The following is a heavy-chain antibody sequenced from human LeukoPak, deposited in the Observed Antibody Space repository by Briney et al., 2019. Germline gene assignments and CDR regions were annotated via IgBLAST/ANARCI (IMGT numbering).Heavy chain of an antibody. CDR1: GFPFGDYT. D-gene: IGHD2-15*01. Sequence: PGGSLRLSCTASGFPFGDYTMSWGRQAPGKGLEWVGFIRSKVSGGTTEYAASVKGRFTISRDVSKNIAYLQMNSLETDDTAVYYCSKGGHFDYWGQGTLVTVSS. CDR3: SKGGHFDY. J-gene: IGHJ4*02. CDR2: IRSKVSGGTT. V-gene: IGHV3-49*04.